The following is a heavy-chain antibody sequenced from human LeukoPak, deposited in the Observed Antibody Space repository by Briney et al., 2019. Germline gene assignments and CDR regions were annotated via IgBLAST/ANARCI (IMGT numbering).Heavy chain of an antibody. J-gene: IGHJ4*02. CDR3: ARDLRAEGVVPAAMDY. Sequence: GGSLRLSCAASGFTFSSDSMNWVRQAPGKGLEWVSSISSSSNYIYYADSVKGRFTISRDNAKNSLYLQMNSLRAEDTAVYYCARDLRAEGVVPAAMDYWGQGTLVTVSS. CDR1: GFTFSSDS. D-gene: IGHD2-2*01. V-gene: IGHV3-21*01. CDR2: ISSSSNYI.